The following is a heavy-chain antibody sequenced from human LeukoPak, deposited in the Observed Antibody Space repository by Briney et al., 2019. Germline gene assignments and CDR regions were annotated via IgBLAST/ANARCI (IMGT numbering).Heavy chain of an antibody. D-gene: IGHD2-15*01. CDR1: GFTFSSYW. CDR3: ARDKYCSNSYCPASWFDP. Sequence: GGSLRLSCAASGFTFSSYWMSWVRQAPGKGLEWVANVKQDGSEKHYVDSVKGRFTISRDNTENSLHLQMNGLRAEDTAVYYCARDKYCSNSYCPASWFDPWGQGTLVTVSS. V-gene: IGHV3-7*01. J-gene: IGHJ5*02. CDR2: VKQDGSEK.